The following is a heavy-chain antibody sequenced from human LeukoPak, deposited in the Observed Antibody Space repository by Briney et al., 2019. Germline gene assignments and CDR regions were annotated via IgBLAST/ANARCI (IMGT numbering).Heavy chain of an antibody. CDR3: ARRKDVVVVPGTMGYYLDV. V-gene: IGHV3-21*01. CDR1: GFIFSSYT. J-gene: IGHJ6*03. Sequence: PGGSLRLSCAASGFIFSSYTMNWVRQAPGMGLEWVSSISDSSYYIYYADSVRGRFTVSRDNAKNSLYLQMNGLRAEDTAVYYCARRKDVVVVPGTMGYYLDVWGKGTTVTVSS. CDR2: ISDSSYYI. D-gene: IGHD2-2*01.